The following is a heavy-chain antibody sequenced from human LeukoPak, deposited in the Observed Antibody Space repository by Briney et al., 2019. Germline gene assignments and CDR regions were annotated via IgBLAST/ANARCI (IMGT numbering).Heavy chain of an antibody. D-gene: IGHD3-9*01. J-gene: IGHJ3*02. CDR1: GLTSSGNY. CDR2: IYSGGST. V-gene: IGHV3-53*01. CDR3: TKSSHYDILTGYSEEDAFDI. Sequence: PGGSLRLSCAASGLTSSGNYMSGVRQAPGKGLEWVSVIYSGGSTDYADSVKGGFTISRDNSKNTLYIQMNSLRVEDTPVYYITKSSHYDILTGYSEEDAFDIWGQGTMVTVSS.